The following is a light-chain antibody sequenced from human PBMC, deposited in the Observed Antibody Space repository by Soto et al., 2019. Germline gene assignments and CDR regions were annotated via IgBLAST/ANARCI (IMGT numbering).Light chain of an antibody. CDR2: DVS. CDR1: SSDVGGYNY. J-gene: IGLJ2*01. Sequence: QSALTQPASVSGSPGQSITISCTGTSSDVGGYNYVSWYQQHPGKAPKLMIYDVSNRPSGVSNRFSGSKSGNTASLTISGLQAEDEADYYCISYTRSSTYVVFGVGTNLTVL. CDR3: ISYTRSSTYVV. V-gene: IGLV2-14*01.